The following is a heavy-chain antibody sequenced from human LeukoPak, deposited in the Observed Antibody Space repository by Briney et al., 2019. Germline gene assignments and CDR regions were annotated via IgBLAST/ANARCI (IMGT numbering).Heavy chain of an antibody. CDR2: IWYDGSNK. V-gene: IGHV3-33*01. CDR3: ARARGAVYGMDV. CDR1: GFTFSSYG. Sequence: GRSLRLSCAASGFTFSSYGMHWVRQAPGKGLEWVAVIWYDGSNKYYADSVKGRFTISRDNSKHTLYLQMNSLRAEDTAVYYCARARGAVYGMDVWGQGTTVTVSS. D-gene: IGHD3-10*01. J-gene: IGHJ6*02.